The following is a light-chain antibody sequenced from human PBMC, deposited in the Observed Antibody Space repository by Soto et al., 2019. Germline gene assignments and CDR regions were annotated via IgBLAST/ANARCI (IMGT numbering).Light chain of an antibody. J-gene: IGLJ1*01. Sequence: QSVRTQPPSASGTPGQRVTISCSGSSSNIGSNTVNWYQQLPGTAPKLLIYSNNQRPSGVPDRFSGSKSGTSASLAISGLQSEDEADYYSAAWDDSPNAPYVFGTRTEVTDL. CDR2: SNN. CDR3: AAWDDSPNAPYV. CDR1: SSNIGSNT. V-gene: IGLV1-44*01.